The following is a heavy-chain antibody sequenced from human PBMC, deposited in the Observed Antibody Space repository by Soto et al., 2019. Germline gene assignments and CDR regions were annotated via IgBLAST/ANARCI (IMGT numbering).Heavy chain of an antibody. V-gene: IGHV3-23*01. CDR1: GFTFSSYA. J-gene: IGHJ3*01. CDR3: ARYDAFKAFDL. Sequence: GGSLRLSCAASGFTFSSYAMSWVRQAPGKGLEWVSGISGSGGSTYYADSVKGRFTISRDDVTNSVSLQMDSLRVEDTGIYFCARYDAFKAFDLWGQGTMVTVSS. D-gene: IGHD1-1*01. CDR2: ISGSGGST.